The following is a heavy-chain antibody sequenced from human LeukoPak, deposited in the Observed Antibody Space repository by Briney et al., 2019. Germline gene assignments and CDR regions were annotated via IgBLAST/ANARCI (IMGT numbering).Heavy chain of an antibody. D-gene: IGHD6-19*01. CDR1: GFTFGRYW. CDR3: AKAVAGINTFDY. CDR2: INSDGSST. J-gene: IGHJ4*02. Sequence: PGGSLRLSCAASGFTFGRYWMQWVRQAPGKGLVWVSRINSDGSSTNYADSVKGRFTISRDNAKNTLYLQMNSLRAEDTAVYYCAKAVAGINTFDYWGQGTLVTVSS. V-gene: IGHV3-74*01.